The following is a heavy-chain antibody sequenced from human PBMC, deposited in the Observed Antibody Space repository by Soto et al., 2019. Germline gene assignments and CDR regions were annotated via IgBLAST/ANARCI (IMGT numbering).Heavy chain of an antibody. J-gene: IGHJ4*02. CDR1: GGSISSSSYY. CDR2: IYYSGST. D-gene: IGHD2-21*02. V-gene: IGHV4-39*01. Sequence: PSETLSLTCTVSGGSISSSSYYWGWIRQPPGKGLEWIGSIYYSGSTYYNPSLKSRVTISVDTSKNQFSLKLSSVTAADTAVYYCARHAWQPLLILFDYWGQGTLVTVSS. CDR3: ARHAWQPLLILFDY.